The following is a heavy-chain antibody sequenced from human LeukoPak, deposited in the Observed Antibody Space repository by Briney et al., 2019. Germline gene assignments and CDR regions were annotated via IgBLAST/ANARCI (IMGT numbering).Heavy chain of an antibody. CDR1: GYTFTGYY. CDR3: ARDQAPRMITFGGPRRWFDP. J-gene: IGHJ5*02. Sequence: GSVKASCKASGYTFTGYYMHWVRQAPGQGLEWMGWINPNSGGTNYAQKFQGRVTMTRDTSISTAYMELSRLRSDDTAVYYCARDQAPRMITFGGPRRWFDPWGQGTLVTVSS. CDR2: INPNSGGT. D-gene: IGHD3-16*01. V-gene: IGHV1-2*02.